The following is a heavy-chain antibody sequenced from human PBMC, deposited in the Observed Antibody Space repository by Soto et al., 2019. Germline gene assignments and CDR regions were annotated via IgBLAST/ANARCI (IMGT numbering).Heavy chain of an antibody. J-gene: IGHJ3*02. CDR3: ARDGGRTEGSAFDI. Sequence: ASVKVSCKASGYTFTGYYMHWVRQAPGQGLEWMGWINPNSGGTNYAQKFQGWVTMTRDTSISTAYMELSRLRSDDTAVYYCARDGGRTEGSAFDIWGQGTMVTVSS. D-gene: IGHD3-10*01. CDR1: GYTFTGYY. CDR2: INPNSGGT. V-gene: IGHV1-2*04.